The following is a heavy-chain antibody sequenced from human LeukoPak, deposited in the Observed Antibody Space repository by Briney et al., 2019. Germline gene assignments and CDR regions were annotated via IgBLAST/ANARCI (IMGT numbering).Heavy chain of an antibody. J-gene: IGHJ2*01. D-gene: IGHD2-2*01. CDR2: ISWNSGSI. V-gene: IGHV3-9*01. CDR1: GITFDDYA. CDR3: EKDLCQHPPAPPLSGYSDL. Sequence: GRSLRLSCAASGITFDDYAMHWVRQAPGKGLEWVSGISWNSGSIGYADSVKGRFTIPRDNAKNSLYLQMNSLRAEDTALYYCEKDLCQHPPAPPLSGYSDLGGRATLFTVP.